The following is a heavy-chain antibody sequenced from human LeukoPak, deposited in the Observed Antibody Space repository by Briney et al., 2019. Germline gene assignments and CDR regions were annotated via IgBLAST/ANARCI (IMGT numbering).Heavy chain of an antibody. J-gene: IGHJ6*03. V-gene: IGHV1-69*01. D-gene: IGHD3-10*01. CDR3: ARVAGGSGSYTGSTYYMDV. CDR1: GGTFSSYA. CDR2: IIPIFGTA. Sequence: GSSVKVSCKASGGTFSSYAISWVRQAPGQGLEWMGGIIPIFGTANYAQKFQGRVTITADESTSTAYVELSSLRSEDTAVYYCARVAGGSGSYTGSTYYMDVWGKGTTVTVSS.